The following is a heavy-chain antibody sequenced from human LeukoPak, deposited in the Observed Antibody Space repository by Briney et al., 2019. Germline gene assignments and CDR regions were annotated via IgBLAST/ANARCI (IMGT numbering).Heavy chain of an antibody. D-gene: IGHD3-10*01. V-gene: IGHV1-69*13. Sequence: SVKVSCKASGGTFSSYAISWVRQAHGQGLEWMGGIIPIFGTANYAQKFQGRVTITADESTSTAYMELSSLRSEDTAVYYCVSVNNYYGSGNFYGWGQGTLVTVNS. CDR1: GGTFSSYA. CDR3: VSVNNYYGSGNFYG. J-gene: IGHJ4*02. CDR2: IIPIFGTA.